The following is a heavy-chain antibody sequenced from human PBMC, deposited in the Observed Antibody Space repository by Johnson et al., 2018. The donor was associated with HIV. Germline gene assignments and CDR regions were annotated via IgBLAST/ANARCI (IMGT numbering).Heavy chain of an antibody. Sequence: VQLVESGGGLIQPGLIQPGGSLRLSCAASDFTVSSNYMSWVRQAPGKGLEWVSVISWNSGSIGYADSVKGRFTISRDNAKNSLYLQMNSLRAEDTALYYCAKDSRSGWYGGDDIFYVWGRGTMVTVSS. CDR1: DFTVSSNY. J-gene: IGHJ3*01. CDR2: ISWNSGSI. D-gene: IGHD6-19*01. V-gene: IGHV3-9*01. CDR3: AKDSRSGWYGGDDIFYV.